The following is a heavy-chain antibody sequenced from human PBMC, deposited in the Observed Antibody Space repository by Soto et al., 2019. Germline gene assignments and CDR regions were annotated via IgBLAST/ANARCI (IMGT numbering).Heavy chain of an antibody. CDR3: ARAPSSLSIVGATPAAFDL. J-gene: IGHJ3*01. Sequence: GGSLRLSCAASGFTFSNYWMNWVRRAPGKGLEWVANIKQDGSEKYYVDSVKGRFTISRDNAKNSLYLQMNSLRAEDTAVYYFARAPSSLSIVGATPAAFDLWGQGTMVTDSS. D-gene: IGHD1-26*01. CDR2: IKQDGSEK. CDR1: GFTFSNYW. V-gene: IGHV3-7*03.